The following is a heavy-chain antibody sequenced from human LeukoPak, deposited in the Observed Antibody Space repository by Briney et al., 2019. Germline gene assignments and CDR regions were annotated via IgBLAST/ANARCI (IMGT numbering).Heavy chain of an antibody. Sequence: VASVKVSCKASGYTFTSYFISWVRQAPEQGLEWMGWISVNNANANYAQKFQGRVTMTTDTSTSTAYMELRSLKSDDTALYYCARGPVSSTVVPADYWGQGTLVTVSS. CDR3: ARGPVSSTVVPADY. V-gene: IGHV1-18*01. CDR2: ISVNNANA. J-gene: IGHJ4*02. CDR1: GYTFTSYF. D-gene: IGHD2-2*01.